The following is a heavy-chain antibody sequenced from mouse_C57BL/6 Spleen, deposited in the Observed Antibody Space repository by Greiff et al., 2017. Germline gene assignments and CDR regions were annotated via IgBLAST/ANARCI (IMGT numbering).Heavy chain of an antibody. V-gene: IGHV1-82*01. CDR2: IYPGDGDT. D-gene: IGHD2-4*01. CDR3: ARYYYDYDTYYFDY. CDR1: GYAFSSSW. Sequence: VQLMESGPELVKPGASVKISCKASGYAFSSSWMNWVKQRPGQGLEWIGRIYPGDGDTNYNGKFKGKATLTADKSSSTAYMQLSSLSSEDSAVYFCARYYYDYDTYYFDYWGQGTTLTVSS. J-gene: IGHJ2*01.